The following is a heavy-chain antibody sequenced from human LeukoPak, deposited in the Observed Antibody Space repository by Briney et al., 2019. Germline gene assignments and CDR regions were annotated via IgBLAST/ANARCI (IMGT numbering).Heavy chain of an antibody. CDR3: AKVRTSSGYCFDY. CDR1: GFTFSNYW. Sequence: GGSLRLSCAASGFTFSNYWMSWVRQAPGKGLEWVANIKQDGSGKYYVDSVKGRFTISRDNAKNSLYLQMNSLRAEDTAVYYCAKVRTSSGYCFDYWGQGTLVTVSS. V-gene: IGHV3-7*01. CDR2: IKQDGSGK. D-gene: IGHD3-22*01. J-gene: IGHJ4*02.